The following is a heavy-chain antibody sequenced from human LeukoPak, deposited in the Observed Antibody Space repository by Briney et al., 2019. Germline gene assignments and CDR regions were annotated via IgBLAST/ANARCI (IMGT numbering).Heavy chain of an antibody. D-gene: IGHD2-15*01. CDR2: IYSGGST. CDR3: VRGYSFGPYGMDV. J-gene: IGHJ6*02. V-gene: IGHV3-53*05. Sequence: GGSLRLSCEASGFTVSSNYMRWVRQAAGQMLEWVSVIYSGGSTYYADSVKGRFTISRDNSKNTLYLQMSSLRAEDTAVYFCVRGYSFGPYGMDVWGPGTTVTVSS. CDR1: GFTVSSNY.